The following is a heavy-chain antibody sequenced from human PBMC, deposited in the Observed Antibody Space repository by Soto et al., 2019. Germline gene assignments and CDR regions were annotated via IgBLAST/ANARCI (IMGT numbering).Heavy chain of an antibody. V-gene: IGHV4-28*01. CDR3: ARNSKSPSSWYPGGAFDI. Sequence: SETLSLTCAVSGYSISSSNWWGWIRQPPGKGLEWIGYIYYSGSTYYNPSLKSRVTMSVDTSKNQFSLKLSSVTAVDTAVYYCARNSKSPSSWYPGGAFDIWGQGTMVTVSS. D-gene: IGHD6-13*01. CDR1: GYSISSSNW. J-gene: IGHJ3*02. CDR2: IYYSGST.